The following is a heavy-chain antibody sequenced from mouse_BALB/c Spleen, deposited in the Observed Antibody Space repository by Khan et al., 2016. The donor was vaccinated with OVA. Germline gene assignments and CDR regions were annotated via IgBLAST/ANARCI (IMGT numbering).Heavy chain of an antibody. CDR1: GYIFTSYW. J-gene: IGHJ2*01. V-gene: IGHV1-76*01. D-gene: IGHD3-2*02. CDR2: IYPGTDNT. Sequence: VKLVESGAELVRPGASVKLSCKTSGYIFTSYWIHWVKQRSGQGLEWIARIYPGTDNTYYNEKFKDKATLTADKSSSPAYMQLSSLKSEDSDVYVCAREEALYHFDHWGQGTTLTVSS. CDR3: AREEALYHFDH.